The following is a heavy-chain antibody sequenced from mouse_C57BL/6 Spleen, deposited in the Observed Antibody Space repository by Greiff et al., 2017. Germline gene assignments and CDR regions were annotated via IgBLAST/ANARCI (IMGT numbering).Heavy chain of an antibody. J-gene: IGHJ4*01. CDR1: GYTFTSYG. CDR2: IYPRSGNT. Sequence: VQLQQSGAELARPGASVKLSCTASGYTFTSYGISWVKQRTGQGLEWIGEIYPRSGNTYYNEKFKGKATLTADKSSSTAYMGLRSLTSEDSAVYFCARKGYSNQDYYAMDYWGQGTSVTVSS. CDR3: ARKGYSNQDYYAMDY. D-gene: IGHD2-5*01. V-gene: IGHV1-81*01.